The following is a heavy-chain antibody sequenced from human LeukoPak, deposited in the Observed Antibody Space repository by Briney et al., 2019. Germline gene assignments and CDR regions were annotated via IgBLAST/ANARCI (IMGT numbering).Heavy chain of an antibody. V-gene: IGHV4-34*01. CDR3: ARGSSGGSCYSRVHAGWFDP. J-gene: IGHJ5*02. CDR1: GGCFRGCY. CDR2: INHSGST. Sequence: SYTVSLTCAVYGGCFRGCYWSWIRQPPGTGLEWTGEINHSGSTNYNPTSKSPVTVSAATSKYPFSLRLSSVAAADTAVYYCARGSSGGSCYSRVHAGWFDPWGQGTLVTVSS. D-gene: IGHD2-15*01.